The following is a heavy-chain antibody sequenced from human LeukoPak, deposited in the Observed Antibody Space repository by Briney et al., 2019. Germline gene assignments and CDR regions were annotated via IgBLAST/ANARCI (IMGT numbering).Heavy chain of an antibody. D-gene: IGHD3-3*01. V-gene: IGHV1-2*02. CDR1: GYTFTGYY. J-gene: IGHJ4*02. Sequence: ASVKVSCKASGYTFTGYYMHWVRQAPGQGLERMGWINPNSGGTNYAQKFQGRVTMTRDTSISTAYMELSRLRSDDTAVYYCAASLRFLEWLYDYWGQGTLVTVSS. CDR2: INPNSGGT. CDR3: AASLRFLEWLYDY.